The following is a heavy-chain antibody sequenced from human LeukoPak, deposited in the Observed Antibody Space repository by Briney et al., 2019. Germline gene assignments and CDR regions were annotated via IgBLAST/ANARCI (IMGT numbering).Heavy chain of an antibody. V-gene: IGHV3-53*01. J-gene: IGHJ4*02. Sequence: GGSLRLSCAASGFIVNTNYMTWVRQAPGRGLEWVSFIYADGNTYYADSVKGRFTISRDISKDAVYLQMNSLRAEDTAVYYCARDSYGDANFDSWGQGTLVTVSS. CDR1: GFIVNTNY. CDR2: IYADGNT. CDR3: ARDSYGDANFDS. D-gene: IGHD4-17*01.